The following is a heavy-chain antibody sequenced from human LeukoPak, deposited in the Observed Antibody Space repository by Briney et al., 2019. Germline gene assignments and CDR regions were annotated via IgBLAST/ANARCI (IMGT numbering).Heavy chain of an antibody. CDR1: GFTFSNYG. J-gene: IGHJ4*02. CDR3: AREDEVNYGDYESPLFVY. D-gene: IGHD4-17*01. CDR2: ISSSGSTI. Sequence: GGSLRLSCAASGFTFSNYGMHWVRQAPGKGLEWVSYISSSGSTIYYADSVKGRFTISRDNAKNSLYLQMNSLRAEDTAVYYCAREDEVNYGDYESPLFVYWGQGTLVTVSS. V-gene: IGHV3-48*04.